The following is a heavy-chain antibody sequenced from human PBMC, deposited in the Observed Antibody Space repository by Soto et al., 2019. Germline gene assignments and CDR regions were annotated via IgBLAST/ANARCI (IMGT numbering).Heavy chain of an antibody. V-gene: IGHV4-31*03. J-gene: IGHJ5*02. CDR1: GASINSAGYY. CDR2: IYYSGRT. Sequence: TSETLSLTCNVSGASINSAGYYWSWIRQHPGKGPEWIGYIYYSGRTYYNPSLKTRVTISIDTSKSQFSLKLTAVTAADTAIYYCARGASDHEIWRGYSYDWFDPWGQGTLVTVSS. CDR3: ARGASDHEIWRGYSYDWFDP. D-gene: IGHD3-3*01.